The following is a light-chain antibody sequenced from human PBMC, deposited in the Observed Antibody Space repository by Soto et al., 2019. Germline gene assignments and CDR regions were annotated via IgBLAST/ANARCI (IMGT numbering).Light chain of an antibody. CDR2: DAS. CDR3: QQYDNLPPRT. CDR1: QDISNY. V-gene: IGKV1-33*01. J-gene: IGKJ4*01. Sequence: DIQMTQSPSSLSASVGDRVTITCQASQDISNYFNWYQQKPGKAPKLLIYDASNLETGVPSRFSGSGSGTDFTFTISSLQPEDIATYYCQQYDNLPPRTFGGGTKVEIK.